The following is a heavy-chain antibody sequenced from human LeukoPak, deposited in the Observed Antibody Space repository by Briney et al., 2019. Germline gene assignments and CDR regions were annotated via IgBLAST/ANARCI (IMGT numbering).Heavy chain of an antibody. Sequence: ASVKVSCKASGYTFTSYYMHWVRQAPGQGLEWMGIINPSGGSTSYAQKFQGRVTMTEDTSTDTAYMELSSLRSEDTAVYYCATFNFFGVENWFDPWGQGTLVTVSS. CDR1: GYTFTSYY. J-gene: IGHJ5*02. CDR2: INPSGGST. V-gene: IGHV1-46*01. CDR3: ATFNFFGVENWFDP. D-gene: IGHD3-3*01.